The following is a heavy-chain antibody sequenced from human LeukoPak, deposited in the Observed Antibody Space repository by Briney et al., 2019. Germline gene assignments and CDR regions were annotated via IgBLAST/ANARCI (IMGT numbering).Heavy chain of an antibody. D-gene: IGHD6-6*01. CDR1: GYTFTTYG. V-gene: IGHV1-18*01. Sequence: ASVKVSCKASGYTFTTYGISWVRQAPGQGLEWMGWISAYNGNTNYAQKLQGRVTMTTDTSTSTAYMELRCLRSDDTAVYYCARDLIAARPNWYDPWGQGTLVTVSS. CDR2: ISAYNGNT. J-gene: IGHJ5*02. CDR3: ARDLIAARPNWYDP.